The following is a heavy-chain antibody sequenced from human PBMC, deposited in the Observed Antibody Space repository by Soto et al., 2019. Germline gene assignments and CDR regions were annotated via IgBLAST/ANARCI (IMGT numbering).Heavy chain of an antibody. CDR3: AIGCGMIRGVSDS. D-gene: IGHD3-10*01. CDR2: ILYDGNNE. CDR1: GFLFSSYA. V-gene: IGHV3-30-3*01. Sequence: QVQLVESGGGVVQPRRSLRLSCAASGFLFSSYAMHWFRQAPGKGLEWVAIILYDGNNEDYADSVKGRFSISRDNSKNVLYLQINLLRPEDTAVYYCAIGCGMIRGVSDSWGQGTLVTVSS. J-gene: IGHJ5*02.